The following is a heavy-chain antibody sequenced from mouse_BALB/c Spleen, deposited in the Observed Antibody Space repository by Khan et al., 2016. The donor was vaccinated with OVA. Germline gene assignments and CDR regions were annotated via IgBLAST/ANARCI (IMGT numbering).Heavy chain of an antibody. Sequence: VQLKQSGPGLVKPSQSLSLTCTVTGYSITSGYAWNWIRQFPGNKLEWMGYISYSGVTSYPPSLKSRISITRDTSKNQFFLQLNSVTTEDTATEYCARGNYYGYYVDYWGQGTTLTVSS. CDR2: ISYSGVT. V-gene: IGHV3-2*02. J-gene: IGHJ2*01. CDR1: GYSITSGYA. CDR3: ARGNYYGYYVDY. D-gene: IGHD1-1*01.